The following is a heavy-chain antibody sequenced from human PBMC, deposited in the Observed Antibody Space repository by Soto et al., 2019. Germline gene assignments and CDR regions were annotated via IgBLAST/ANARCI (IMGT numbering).Heavy chain of an antibody. J-gene: IGHJ6*03. CDR2: INNVGRVS. Sequence: EVQLVESGGGLVQPGGSLRLSCVASGFTFSNYWMYWVRQAPGEGLVWVSRINNVGRVSSYADSVKGRLTISRDNVKNTLYLQMDSLRAEDTAVYYCARGDCVGGTCYSLAGSFYYYMDVWGKGTTVTVFS. D-gene: IGHD2-15*01. V-gene: IGHV3-74*01. CDR3: ARGDCVGGTCYSLAGSFYYYMDV. CDR1: GFTFSNYW.